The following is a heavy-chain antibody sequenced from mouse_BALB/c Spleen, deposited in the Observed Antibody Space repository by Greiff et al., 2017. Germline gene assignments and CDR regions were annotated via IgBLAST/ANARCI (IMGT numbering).Heavy chain of an antibody. Sequence: VQLQESGAELVRPGASVTLSCTASGYTFTDYEMHWVKQTPVHGLEWIGAIDPETGGTAYNQKFKGKATLTADKSSSTAYMELRSLTSEDSAVYYCTGEWDGFAYWGQGTLVTVSA. CDR1: GYTFTDYE. J-gene: IGHJ3*01. CDR2: IDPETGGT. V-gene: IGHV1-15*01. CDR3: TGEWDGFAY. D-gene: IGHD4-1*01.